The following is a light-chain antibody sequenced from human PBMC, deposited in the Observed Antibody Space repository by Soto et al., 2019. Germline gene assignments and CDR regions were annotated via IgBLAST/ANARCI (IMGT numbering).Light chain of an antibody. CDR2: DAS. J-gene: IGKJ1*01. Sequence: EIVLTQSPATLSLSPGERATLSCRAGQSIISYLAWYQHKPGQAPRLLIYDASNRATGIPARFSGSGSGTDLTITISSLEPEDFAVYYCQQRTYWPPTFGQGTKVDIK. V-gene: IGKV3-11*01. CDR1: QSIISY. CDR3: QQRTYWPPT.